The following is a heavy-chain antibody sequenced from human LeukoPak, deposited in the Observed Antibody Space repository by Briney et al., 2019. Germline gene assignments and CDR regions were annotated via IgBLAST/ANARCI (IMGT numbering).Heavy chain of an antibody. V-gene: IGHV3-30*03. CDR2: ISYDASNK. D-gene: IGHD2-15*01. CDR3: AALIGYCSGGSCYSLDAFDI. Sequence: GGSLRLSCAASGFTFSRYGMHWVRQTPGKGLEWVAVISYDASNKYYADSVKGRFTISRDNAKNSLYLQMNSLRAEDTAVYYCAALIGYCSGGSCYSLDAFDIWGQGTMVTVSS. J-gene: IGHJ3*02. CDR1: GFTFSRYG.